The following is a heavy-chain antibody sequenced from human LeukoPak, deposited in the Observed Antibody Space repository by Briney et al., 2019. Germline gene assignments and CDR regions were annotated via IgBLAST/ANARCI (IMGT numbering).Heavy chain of an antibody. V-gene: IGHV3-30*02. J-gene: IGHJ4*02. D-gene: IGHD4-17*01. CDR2: IRYDGSYK. Sequence: PGGSLRLSCTVSGFTLSSYAMSWVRQAPGKGLEWVAFIRYDGSYKYYSASVKGRFTISRDNSKNTLYLQMNSLRPEDTAVYYCARASRRVIAVTTNYWGQGTLVTVSS. CDR1: GFTLSSYA. CDR3: ARASRRVIAVTTNY.